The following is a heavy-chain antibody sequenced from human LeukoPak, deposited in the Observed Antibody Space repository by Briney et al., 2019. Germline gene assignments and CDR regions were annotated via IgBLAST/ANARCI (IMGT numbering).Heavy chain of an antibody. J-gene: IGHJ4*02. D-gene: IGHD3-3*01. CDR2: ISGSGGST. CDR1: GFTFSSYA. V-gene: IGHV3-23*01. Sequence: PGGSLRLSCAASGFTFSSYAMSWVRQAPGKGLEWVSAISGSGGSTYSADSVKGRFTISRDNSKNTLYLQMNSLRAEDTAVYYCAKERDYDFWSGYLNSFDYWGQGTLVTVSS. CDR3: AKERDYDFWSGYLNSFDY.